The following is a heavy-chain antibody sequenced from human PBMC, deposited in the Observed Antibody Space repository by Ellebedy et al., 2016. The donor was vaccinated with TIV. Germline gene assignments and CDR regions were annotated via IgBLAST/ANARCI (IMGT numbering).Heavy chain of an antibody. Sequence: SETLSLTXTVSGGSISSYYWSWIRQPPGKRLEWIGYIYYSGSTNYNPSLKSRVTISVDTSKNQFSLKLSSVTAADTAVYYCARGSKVVRGYSYGYGWFDPWGQGTLVTVSS. V-gene: IGHV4-59*12. CDR2: IYYSGST. CDR3: ARGSKVVRGYSYGYGWFDP. CDR1: GGSISSYY. D-gene: IGHD5-18*01. J-gene: IGHJ5*02.